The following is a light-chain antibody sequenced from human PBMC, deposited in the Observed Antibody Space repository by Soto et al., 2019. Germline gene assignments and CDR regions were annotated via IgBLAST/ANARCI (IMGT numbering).Light chain of an antibody. CDR1: SRDVGAYNY. V-gene: IGLV2-11*01. Sequence: QSALTQPRSVSGSPGQSVTISCTGTSRDVGAYNYVSWYQQHPGKAPKLIIYDVSKWPSGVPDRFSGSKSGNTASLNISGLQAEDEADYYCCSSAGSSTVIFGGGTKLTVL. CDR2: DVS. J-gene: IGLJ2*01. CDR3: CSSAGSSTVI.